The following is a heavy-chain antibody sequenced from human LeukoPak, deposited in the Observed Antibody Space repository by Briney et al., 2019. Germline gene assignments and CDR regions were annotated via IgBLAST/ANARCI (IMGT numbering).Heavy chain of an antibody. CDR3: ARSASSSSLLYYFDY. Sequence: SETLSLTYTVSGGSISSYYWSWIRQPAGKGLEWIGRIYTSGSTNYNPSLKSRVTMSVDTSKNQFSLKLSSVTAADTAVYYCARSASSSSLLYYFDYWGQGTLVTVSS. CDR2: IYTSGST. J-gene: IGHJ4*02. D-gene: IGHD6-6*01. V-gene: IGHV4-4*07. CDR1: GGSISSYY.